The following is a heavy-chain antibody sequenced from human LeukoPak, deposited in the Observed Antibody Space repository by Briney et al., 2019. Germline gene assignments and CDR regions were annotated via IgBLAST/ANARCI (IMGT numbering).Heavy chain of an antibody. Sequence: GGSLRLSCAASEFTFSSYGMHWVRQAPGKGLEWVAVIWYDGSNKYYADSVKGRFTISRDNSKNTLYLQMNSLRAEDTAVYYCARPNSSGRSVRVDYWGQGTLVTVSS. V-gene: IGHV3-33*01. J-gene: IGHJ4*02. D-gene: IGHD6-19*01. CDR3: ARPNSSGRSVRVDY. CDR1: EFTFSSYG. CDR2: IWYDGSNK.